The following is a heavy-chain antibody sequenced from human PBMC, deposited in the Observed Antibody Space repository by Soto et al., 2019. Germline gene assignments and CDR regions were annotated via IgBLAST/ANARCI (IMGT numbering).Heavy chain of an antibody. J-gene: IGHJ6*02. CDR1: GYTFTSYG. Sequence: ASVKVSCKASGYTFTSYGISWVRQAPGQGLEWMGWISAYNGNTNYAQKLQGRVTMTTDTSTSTAYMELRSLRSDDTAVYYCAREERDYCSSTSCQTPWYYGMDVWGQGTTVTVSS. CDR2: ISAYNGNT. D-gene: IGHD2-2*01. V-gene: IGHV1-18*04. CDR3: AREERDYCSSTSCQTPWYYGMDV.